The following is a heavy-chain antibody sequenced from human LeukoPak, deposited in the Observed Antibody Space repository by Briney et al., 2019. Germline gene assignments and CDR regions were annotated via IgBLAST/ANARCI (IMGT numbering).Heavy chain of an antibody. V-gene: IGHV3-33*01. CDR3: ERYFSDSRGYGTFVY. J-gene: IGHJ4*02. CDR1: GFPFRSYG. CDR2: IWYDGSNK. Sequence: GGSLRLSCAASGFPFRSYGMHWVRQAPGKGLEWVAVIWYDGSNKYYADSVKGRFTISRDNSKNTLYLQMNSLRAEDTAVYYCERYFSDSRGYGTFVYWGQGTLVTVSS. D-gene: IGHD3-22*01.